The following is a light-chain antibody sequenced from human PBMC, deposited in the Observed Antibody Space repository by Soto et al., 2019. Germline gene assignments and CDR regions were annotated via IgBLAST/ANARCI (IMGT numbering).Light chain of an antibody. CDR1: STDIGAYDD. CDR3: SSYTGRNTREV. J-gene: IGLJ1*01. V-gene: IGLV2-14*03. CDR2: DVN. Sequence: QSVLTQPASVSGSPGQSITISCTGSSTDIGAYDDVSWYQQHPGTAPQLLIYDVNNRPSGVSHRFSGSKSGNTASLTIAGLPAEDEADYCCSSYTGRNTREVFGTGTKLTVL.